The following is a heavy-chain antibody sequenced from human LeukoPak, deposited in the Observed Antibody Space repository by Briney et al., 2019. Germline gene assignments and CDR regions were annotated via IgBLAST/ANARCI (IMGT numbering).Heavy chain of an antibody. CDR2: IKQDGIEK. V-gene: IGHV3-7*01. CDR1: GFTFSSYW. CDR3: ARGGSRYSSSSDFDY. D-gene: IGHD6-6*01. Sequence: QPGGSLRLSCAASGFTFSSYWMSWVRQAPGQGLEWLANIKQDGIEKYYVDSVKGRFTISRDNAKNSLYLQMNSLRAEDTAVYYCARGGSRYSSSSDFDYWGQGTLVTVSS. J-gene: IGHJ4*02.